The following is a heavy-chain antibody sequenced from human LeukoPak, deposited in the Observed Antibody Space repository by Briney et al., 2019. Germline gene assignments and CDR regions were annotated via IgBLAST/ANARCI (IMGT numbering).Heavy chain of an antibody. CDR3: ANGVGSRSSTFDCASASCPVDY. Sequence: GGSLRLSCVASGFSFTHLWMTWVRQAPGKGLEWVANINQDGSEVHYVDSVKGRFTISRDNAKNSLYLEMNSLRGDDTAVYFCANGVGSRSSTFDCASASCPVDYWGQGTQVTVSS. D-gene: IGHD2-2*01. J-gene: IGHJ4*02. CDR2: INQDGSEV. V-gene: IGHV3-7*01. CDR1: GFSFTHLW.